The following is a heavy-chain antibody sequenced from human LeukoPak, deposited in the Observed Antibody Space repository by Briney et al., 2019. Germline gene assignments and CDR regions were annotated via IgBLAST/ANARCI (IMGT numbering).Heavy chain of an antibody. CDR3: ARDNYYGSGSYSGSLNWFDP. CDR2: IYYSGST. V-gene: IGHV4-39*07. J-gene: IGHJ5*02. D-gene: IGHD3-10*01. CDR1: GGSISSGDYY. Sequence: SSETLSLTCTVSGGSISSGDYYWSWIRQPPGKGLEWIGSIYYSGSTYHNPSLKSRVTISVDTSKNQFSLKLSSVTAADTAVYYCARDNYYGSGSYSGSLNWFDPWGQGTLVTVSS.